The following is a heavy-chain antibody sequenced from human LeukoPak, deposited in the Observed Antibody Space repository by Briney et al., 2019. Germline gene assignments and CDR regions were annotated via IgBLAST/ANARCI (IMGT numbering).Heavy chain of an antibody. D-gene: IGHD3-22*01. J-gene: IGHJ4*02. V-gene: IGHV1-2*02. CDR2: INPNNGGT. CDR3: AREVDYYDTSDYFPLGY. CDR1: GYTFTSYY. Sequence: GASVKVSCKASGYTFTSYYIHWVRQAPGQGLEWMGWINPNNGGTNYAQKFQGRVTMTRDTSISTAYMELSRLRSDDTAVYYCAREVDYYDTSDYFPLGYWGQGTLVTVSS.